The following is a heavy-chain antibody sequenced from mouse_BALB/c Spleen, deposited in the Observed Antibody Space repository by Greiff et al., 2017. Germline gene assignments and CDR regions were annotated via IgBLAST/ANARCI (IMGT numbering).Heavy chain of an antibody. CDR3: ARRGNYRGYAMDY. D-gene: IGHD2-1*01. V-gene: IGHV5-6*01. Sequence: EVQVVESGGDLVKPGGSLKLSCAASGFTFSSYGMSWVRQTPDKRLEWVATISSGGSYTYYPDSVKGRFTISRDNAKNTLYLQMGSLKSEDTAMYYCARRGNYRGYAMDYWGQGTSVTVSS. CDR1: GFTFSSYG. J-gene: IGHJ4*01. CDR2: ISSGGSYT.